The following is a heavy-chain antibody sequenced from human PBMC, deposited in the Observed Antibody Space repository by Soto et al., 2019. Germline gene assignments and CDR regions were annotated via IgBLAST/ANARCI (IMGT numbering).Heavy chain of an antibody. D-gene: IGHD3-3*01. CDR3: ARAGITIFGVVIRSAFDI. J-gene: IGHJ3*02. V-gene: IGHV1-2*04. CDR2: INPNSGGT. CDR1: GDTFPGYY. Sequence: ASVKVSCKASGDTFPGYYMHWVRQAPGQGLEWMGWINPNSGGTNYAQKFQGWVTMTRDTSISTAYMELSRLRSDDTAVYYCARAGITIFGVVIRSAFDIWGQGTMVTVSS.